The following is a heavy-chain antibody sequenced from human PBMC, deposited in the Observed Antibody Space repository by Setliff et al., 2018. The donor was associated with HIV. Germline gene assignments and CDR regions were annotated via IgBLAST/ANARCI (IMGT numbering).Heavy chain of an antibody. CDR2: THHSGST. CDR1: ASSISSDYC. Sequence: SETLSLTCAVSASSISSDYCWGWIRQPPGKGLEWIGSTHHSGSTYYNPSLKSRVTISVDTSKNQFSLKLSSVIAADTAVYYCARIFGDQGYYYGMDVWGQGTTVTVSS. CDR3: ARIFGDQGYYYGMDV. V-gene: IGHV4-38-2*01. D-gene: IGHD3-3*01. J-gene: IGHJ6*02.